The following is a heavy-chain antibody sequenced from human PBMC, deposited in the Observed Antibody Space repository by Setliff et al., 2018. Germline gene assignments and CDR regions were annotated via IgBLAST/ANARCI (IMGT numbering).Heavy chain of an antibody. D-gene: IGHD6-13*01. CDR1: GFTFDDYG. J-gene: IGHJ4*02. CDR2: ILYDGSNK. V-gene: IGHV3-30*02. Sequence: GGSLRLSCAASGFTFDDYGMHWVRQAPGKGLEWVAFILYDGSNKYYADSVKGRFTISRDDSKKTLYLQMNSLRAEDTAVYYCAKRGDSSRWLGYWGQGTLVTVSS. CDR3: AKRGDSSRWLGY.